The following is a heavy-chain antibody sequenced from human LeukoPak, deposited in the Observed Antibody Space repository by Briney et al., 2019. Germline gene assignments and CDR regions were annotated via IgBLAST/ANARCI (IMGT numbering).Heavy chain of an antibody. CDR2: ISSSSSYI. J-gene: IGHJ4*02. CDR3: ARDERGYDGARQDY. Sequence: GGSLRLFCAASGFTFSSYSMNWVRQAPGKGLEWVSSISSSSSYIYYADSVKGRFTISGDNAKNSLYLQMNSLRAEDTAVYYCARDERGYDGARQDYWGQGTLVTVSS. D-gene: IGHD4/OR15-4a*01. CDR1: GFTFSSYS. V-gene: IGHV3-21*01.